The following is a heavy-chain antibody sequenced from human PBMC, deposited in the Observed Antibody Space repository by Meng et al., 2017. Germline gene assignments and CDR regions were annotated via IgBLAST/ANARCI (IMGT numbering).Heavy chain of an antibody. Sequence: SETLSLTCTVSGGSISSYYWSWIRQPPGKGLEWIGYIYYSGSTNYNPSLKSRVTISVDTSKNKSSLKLISVTAADAAVYYCAREVSSGWYRDAFDIWGQGTMVTVSS. D-gene: IGHD6-19*01. J-gene: IGHJ3*02. CDR3: AREVSSGWYRDAFDI. CDR2: IYYSGST. V-gene: IGHV4-59*01. CDR1: GGSISSYY.